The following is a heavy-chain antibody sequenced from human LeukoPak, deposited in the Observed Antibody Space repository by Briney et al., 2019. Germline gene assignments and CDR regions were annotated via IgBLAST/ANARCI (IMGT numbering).Heavy chain of an antibody. V-gene: IGHV1-8*01. J-gene: IGHJ4*02. CDR3: ARGGGIYSYGHRDYFDY. CDR2: MNPNSGNT. D-gene: IGHD5-18*01. Sequence: GASVKVSCKASGYTFTSYDINWVRQATGQGLEWMGWMNPNSGNTGYAQKFQGRVTMTRNTSISTAYMELSRLRSDDTAVYYCARGGGIYSYGHRDYFDYWGQGTLVTVSS. CDR1: GYTFTSYD.